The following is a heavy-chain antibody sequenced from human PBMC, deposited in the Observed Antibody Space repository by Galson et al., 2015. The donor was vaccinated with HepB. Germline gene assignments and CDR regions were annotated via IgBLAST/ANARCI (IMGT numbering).Heavy chain of an antibody. V-gene: IGHV3-23*01. CDR2: ISGSGVRT. CDR3: AKEKGAIAIGDY. J-gene: IGHJ4*02. Sequence: SLRLSCAASGFTFSSYAMNWVRQTPGEGLEWVSAISGSGVRTYYGDSVKGRFTISRDNSKNTLYLQMNSLRAEDTAIYYCAKEKGAIAIGDYWGQGTLVTVSS. D-gene: IGHD2-21*01. CDR1: GFTFSSYA.